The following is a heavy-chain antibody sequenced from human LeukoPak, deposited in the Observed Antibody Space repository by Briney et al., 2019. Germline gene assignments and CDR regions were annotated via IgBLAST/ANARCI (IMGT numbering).Heavy chain of an antibody. J-gene: IGHJ3*02. V-gene: IGHV4-4*07. D-gene: IGHD3-10*01. Sequence: PSETLSLTCTVSGGSISSSYWSWIRQPAGKGLEWIGRIYSSGSTNYSPSLKSRVTMSVDTSKNQFSLKLSSVTAADTAVYYCARRPPTAKYYYGSGSYRYAFDIWGQGTMVTVSS. CDR1: GGSISSSY. CDR3: ARRPPTAKYYYGSGSYRYAFDI. CDR2: IYSSGST.